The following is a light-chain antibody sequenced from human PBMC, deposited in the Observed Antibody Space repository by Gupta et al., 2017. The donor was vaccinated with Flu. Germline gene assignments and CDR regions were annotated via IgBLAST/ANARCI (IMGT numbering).Light chain of an antibody. Sequence: QSALPQPASVSGSPGQTITISCTGTSSDVGGYKYVSWYQQEPGKAPKLMIYEVRNRPSGVSNRFSGSKSGNTASLTISGVQAEDEADYYCSSYTSSSTLVFGGGTKLTVL. CDR1: SSDVGGYKY. V-gene: IGLV2-14*01. CDR3: SSYTSSSTLV. CDR2: EVR. J-gene: IGLJ2*01.